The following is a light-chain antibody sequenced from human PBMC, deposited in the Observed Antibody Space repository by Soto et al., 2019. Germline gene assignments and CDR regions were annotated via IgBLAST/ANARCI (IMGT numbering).Light chain of an antibody. CDR2: KAS. V-gene: IGKV1-5*03. CDR3: QQYSSYSFT. J-gene: IGKJ4*01. Sequence: DIQMTQSPPTLPATVGDRVTITCRASQSVGSKLAWYQQKPGKAPKVLINKASSLQSGVPSRFSGSGSGTEFTLTIISLQPDDFATYYCQQYSSYSFTFGGGTKVDIK. CDR1: QSVGSK.